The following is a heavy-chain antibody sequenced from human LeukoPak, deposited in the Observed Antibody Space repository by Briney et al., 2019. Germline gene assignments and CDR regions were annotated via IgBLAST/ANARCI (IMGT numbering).Heavy chain of an antibody. V-gene: IGHV1-2*02. CDR1: GYTFTDNY. CDR3: ARAIRGVIDWFDS. D-gene: IGHD3-10*01. J-gene: IGHJ5*01. Sequence: ASVKVSCTASGYTFTDNYMHWVRHAPGQGLEWMGWINPNSGDTKYAQKFQGRVTMTRDTAISTAYMELSRLTSDDTAVYYCARAIRGVIDWFDSWGQGTLVTVSS. CDR2: INPNSGDT.